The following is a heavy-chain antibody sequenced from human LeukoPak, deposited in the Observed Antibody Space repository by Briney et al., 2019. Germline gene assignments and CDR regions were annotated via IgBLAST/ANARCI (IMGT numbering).Heavy chain of an antibody. CDR3: AREGWEDSSSWYGDAFDI. CDR1: GFTFSSYS. Sequence: PGGSLRPSCAASGFTFSSYSMNWVRQAPGKGLEWVSSISSSSSYIYYADSVKGRFTISRDNAKNSLYLQMNSLRAEDTAVYYCAREGWEDSSSWYGDAFDIWGQGTMVTVSS. CDR2: ISSSSSYI. J-gene: IGHJ3*02. D-gene: IGHD6-13*01. V-gene: IGHV3-21*01.